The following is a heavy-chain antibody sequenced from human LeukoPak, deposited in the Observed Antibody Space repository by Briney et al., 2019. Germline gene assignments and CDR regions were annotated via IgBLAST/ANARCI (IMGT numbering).Heavy chain of an antibody. CDR1: GGSFSGYY. J-gene: IGHJ4*02. D-gene: IGHD2-2*01. CDR2: INHSGST. V-gene: IGHV4-34*01. Sequence: PSETLSLTCAVYGGSFSGYYWSWIRQPPGKGLEWIGEINHSGSTNYNPSLKSRVTISVGTSKNQFSLKLSSVTAADTAVYYCAQIGYCSSTSCPKPSDYWGQGTLVTVSS. CDR3: AQIGYCSSTSCPKPSDY.